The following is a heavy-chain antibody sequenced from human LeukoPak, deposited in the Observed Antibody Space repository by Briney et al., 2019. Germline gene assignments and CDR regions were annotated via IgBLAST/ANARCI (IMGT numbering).Heavy chain of an antibody. Sequence: SETLSLTCAVYGGSFSGYYWSWIRQPPGKGLEWIGEINHSGSTNYNPSLQSRVTISVDKSKNQFSLKLSSVTAADTAVYYCARDDSSGYYFDYWGQGTLVTVSS. CDR3: ARDDSSGYYFDY. V-gene: IGHV4-34*01. J-gene: IGHJ4*02. CDR2: INHSGST. D-gene: IGHD3-22*01. CDR1: GGSFSGYY.